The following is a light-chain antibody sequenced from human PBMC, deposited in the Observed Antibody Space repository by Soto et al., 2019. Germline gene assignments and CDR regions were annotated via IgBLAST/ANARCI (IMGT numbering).Light chain of an antibody. CDR3: QQYGGWPGA. CDR1: QSVSSSY. J-gene: IGKJ4*01. CDR2: DAS. V-gene: IGKV3-20*01. Sequence: EIVLTQSPGTLSLSPGERATLSCRASQSVSSSYLAWYQQKPGQAPRLLIYDASNRATGIPARFSGSGSGTEFSLTISSLQSEDFAVYYCQQYGGWPGAFGRGTKVDIK.